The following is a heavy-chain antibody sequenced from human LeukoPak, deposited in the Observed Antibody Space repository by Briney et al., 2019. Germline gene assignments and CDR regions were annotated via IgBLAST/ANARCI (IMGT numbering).Heavy chain of an antibody. CDR1: GFTFSSYA. J-gene: IGHJ3*01. CDR2: ISYDGSNK. V-gene: IGHV3-30*04. Sequence: GRSLRLSCAASGFTFSSYAMHWVRQAPGEGLEGVAIISYDGSNKYYADSVKGRFTISRDNSKNTLYLQMNSLRAEDTAVYSCARGYSSSPWLAFDLWGQGTMVTVSS. CDR3: ARGYSSSPWLAFDL. D-gene: IGHD2-2*01.